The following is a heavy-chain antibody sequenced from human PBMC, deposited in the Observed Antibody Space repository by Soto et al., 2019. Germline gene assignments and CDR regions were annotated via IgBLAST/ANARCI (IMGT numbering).Heavy chain of an antibody. CDR1: GYTFTASY. Sequence: GASVKVSCKASGYTFTASYIHWLRQAPGQGLEWMGWINPDSGIPNYARKFQGRVTLTGDTSISTAYMELNTLKSDDSALYYCVSDTGRSLASVRFDAWGQGTLVTVSS. CDR2: INPDSGIP. V-gene: IGHV1-2*02. D-gene: IGHD1-1*01. J-gene: IGHJ4*02. CDR3: VSDTGRSLASVRFDA.